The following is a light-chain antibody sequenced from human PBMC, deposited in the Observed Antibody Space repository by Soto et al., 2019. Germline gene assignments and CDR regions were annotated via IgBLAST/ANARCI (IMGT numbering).Light chain of an antibody. CDR2: GES. CDR3: QKYGSSLIT. V-gene: IGKV3-20*01. Sequence: EIVLTHSSATLSLSPGERPTLSCRASQSVSSYLAWYQQKPGQAPRILIYGESSRATGIPDRFSGSGSGTDLNLTISRLEPEDFAVYYCQKYGSSLITCGQGTRLEIK. J-gene: IGKJ5*01. CDR1: QSVSSY.